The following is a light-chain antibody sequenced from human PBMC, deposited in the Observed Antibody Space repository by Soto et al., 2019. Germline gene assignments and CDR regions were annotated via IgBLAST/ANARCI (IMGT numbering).Light chain of an antibody. J-gene: IGKJ1*01. V-gene: IGKV1-5*03. CDR2: KAS. Sequence: QMTQSPSTLSASVGDRVTITCRASQSISSWLAWYQQKPGKAPKLLIYKASSLESGVPSRFSGSGSGTEFTLTISSLQPDDFATYYCQQYNSYWTFGQGTKVEIK. CDR3: QQYNSYWT. CDR1: QSISSW.